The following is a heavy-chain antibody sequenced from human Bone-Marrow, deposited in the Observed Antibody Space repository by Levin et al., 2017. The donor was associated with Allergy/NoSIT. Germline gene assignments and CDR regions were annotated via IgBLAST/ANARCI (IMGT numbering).Heavy chain of an antibody. Sequence: GGSLRLSCAASGFTFSSYAMHWVRQAPGKGLEWVAVISYDGSNKYYADSVTGRFTISRDNSKNTLYLQMNSLRAEDTAVYYCARSGKPVAVAGTFDYWGQGTLVTVSS. CDR3: ARSGKPVAVAGTFDY. J-gene: IGHJ4*02. CDR1: GFTFSSYA. D-gene: IGHD6-19*01. V-gene: IGHV3-30*04. CDR2: ISYDGSNK.